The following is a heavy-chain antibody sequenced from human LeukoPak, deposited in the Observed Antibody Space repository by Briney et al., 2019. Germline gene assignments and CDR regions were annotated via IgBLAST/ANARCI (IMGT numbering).Heavy chain of an antibody. CDR3: ARDYYYDSSGYVDY. CDR1: GGSISSSSYY. V-gene: IGHV4-30-4*08. D-gene: IGHD3-22*01. CDR2: IYYSGST. J-gene: IGHJ4*02. Sequence: SETLSLTCTVSGGSISSSSYYWGWIRQPPGKGLEWIGYIYYSGSTYYNPSLKSRVTISVDTSKNQFSLKLSSVTAADTAVYYCARDYYYDSSGYVDYWGQGTLVTVSS.